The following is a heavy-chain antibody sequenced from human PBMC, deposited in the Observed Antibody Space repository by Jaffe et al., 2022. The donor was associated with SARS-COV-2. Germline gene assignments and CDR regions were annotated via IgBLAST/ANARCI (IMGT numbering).Heavy chain of an antibody. D-gene: IGHD5-12*01. Sequence: EVQLVESGGGLVQPGGSLRLSCAASGFTFSSYWMSWVRQAPGKGLEWVANIKQDGSEKYYVDSVKGRFTISRDNAKNSLYLQMNSLRAEDTAVYYCARTRGYSGYDGPIDYWGQGTLVTVSS. CDR3: ARTRGYSGYDGPIDY. CDR1: GFTFSSYW. V-gene: IGHV3-7*01. J-gene: IGHJ4*02. CDR2: IKQDGSEK.